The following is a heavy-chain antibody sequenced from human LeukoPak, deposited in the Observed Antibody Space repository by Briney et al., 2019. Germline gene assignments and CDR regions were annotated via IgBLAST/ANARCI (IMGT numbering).Heavy chain of an antibody. CDR2: VYFSGST. CDR1: GGSISPYY. V-gene: IGHV4-59*01. D-gene: IGHD1-26*01. J-gene: IGHJ4*02. CDR3: ARSHSGTYTPGYHFDS. Sequence: PSETLSLTCTVSGGSISPYYWSWIRQPPGKGLEWIGYVYFSGSTYSNPSLRSRVTISLDTSKNQFSLNLDSVTAADTAVYYCARSHSGTYTPGYHFDSWGQGTLVTVSS.